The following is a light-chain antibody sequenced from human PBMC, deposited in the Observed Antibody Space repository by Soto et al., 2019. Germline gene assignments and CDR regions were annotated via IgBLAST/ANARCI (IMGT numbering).Light chain of an antibody. CDR3: QQRKNWPPLT. CDR1: QSVDIY. CDR2: DAS. Sequence: ETVLTQSPATLSLSPGERATLSCRASQSVDIYLSWYQQKPGQAPRLLIYDASNRATGIPARFSGSGSGTDFTPTISSLEAEDFAVYYCQQRKNWPPLTFGQGTRLEIK. J-gene: IGKJ5*01. V-gene: IGKV3-11*01.